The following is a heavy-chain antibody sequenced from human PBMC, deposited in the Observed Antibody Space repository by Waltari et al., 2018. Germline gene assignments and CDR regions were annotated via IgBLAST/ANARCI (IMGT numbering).Heavy chain of an antibody. D-gene: IGHD6-19*01. CDR3: ARTGNGHSSGWYSGDY. Sequence: QVQLVESGGGVVQPGRSLRLSCAASGFTFSSYGMHWVRQAPDKGLGWVAIIWDDGSKKYYADSVKGRFTISKDNSNNTLYLQMNSLRAEDTAVYYCARTGNGHSSGWYSGDYWGQGTLVTVSS. V-gene: IGHV3-33*01. CDR2: IWDDGSKK. J-gene: IGHJ4*02. CDR1: GFTFSSYG.